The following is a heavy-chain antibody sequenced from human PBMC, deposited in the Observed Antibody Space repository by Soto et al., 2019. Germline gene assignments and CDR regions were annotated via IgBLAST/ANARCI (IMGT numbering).Heavy chain of an antibody. J-gene: IGHJ3*02. CDR3: ASGERIFDAFDI. D-gene: IGHD1-1*01. CDR1: GYTFTYRY. V-gene: IGHV1-45*02. Sequence: GASVKVSCKASGYTFTYRYLHWVRQAPGQALEWMGWITPFNGNTNYAQKFQDRVTITRDRSMSTAYMELSSLRSEDTAMYYCASGERIFDAFDIWGQGTMVTVSS. CDR2: ITPFNGNT.